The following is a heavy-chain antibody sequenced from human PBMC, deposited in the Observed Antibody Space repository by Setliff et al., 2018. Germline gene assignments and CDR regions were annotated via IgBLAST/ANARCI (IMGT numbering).Heavy chain of an antibody. CDR2: VTVYNGNT. CDR1: GYTFSNYG. J-gene: IGHJ4*02. V-gene: IGHV1-18*01. D-gene: IGHD3-10*01. Sequence: ASVKVSCKASGYTFSNYGVTWVRQAPGQGLEWMGWVTVYNGNTKYAQDLQGRLTLTTDISTSTAYMELGSLTTDDTAVYYCARVESMVRGKNILRHFDYWGQGIQVTVS. CDR3: ARVESMVRGKNILRHFDY.